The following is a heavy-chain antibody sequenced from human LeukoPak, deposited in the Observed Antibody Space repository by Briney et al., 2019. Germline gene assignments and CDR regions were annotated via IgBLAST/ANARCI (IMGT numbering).Heavy chain of an antibody. D-gene: IGHD1-26*01. CDR1: GYTFTDYY. Sequence: ASVKVSCKTSGYTFTDYYIHWVRQAPGQGLEWMGWINPNSGGTNYAQKFQGRVTMTRDTSISTAYMELSRLRSDDTAVYYCVRDGGASGFDYWGQGTLVTVSS. J-gene: IGHJ4*02. CDR2: INPNSGGT. V-gene: IGHV1-2*02. CDR3: VRDGGASGFDY.